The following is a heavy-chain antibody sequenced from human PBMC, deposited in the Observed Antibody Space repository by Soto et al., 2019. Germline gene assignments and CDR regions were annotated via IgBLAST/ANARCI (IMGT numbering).Heavy chain of an antibody. D-gene: IGHD6-19*01. CDR2: IYYSVST. J-gene: IGHJ3*02. V-gene: IGHV4-31*03. Sequence: PSEPRSLTGTFACSSISSGGSYGSWIRRHAVKCVEWIGYIYYSVSTYYNPSLKSRVTIPVDTSKNKFALKLSSVTAADTAVYYCARDKGGGSGCAGNPGAFDIWGQGTVVTVSS. CDR3: ARDKGGGSGCAGNPGAFDI. CDR1: CSSISSGGSY.